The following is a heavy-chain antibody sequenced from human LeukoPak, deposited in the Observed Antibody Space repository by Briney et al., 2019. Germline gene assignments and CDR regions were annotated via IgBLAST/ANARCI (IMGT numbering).Heavy chain of an antibody. J-gene: IGHJ4*02. V-gene: IGHV1-69*13. Sequence: ASVKVSCKASGYTFTGYYMHWVRQAPGQGLEWMGGIIPIFGTANYAQKFQGRVTITADESTSTAHMELSSLRSEDTAVYYCAREGPDYGDEYFDYWGQGTLVTVSS. CDR3: AREGPDYGDEYFDY. D-gene: IGHD4-17*01. CDR2: IIPIFGTA. CDR1: GYTFTGYY.